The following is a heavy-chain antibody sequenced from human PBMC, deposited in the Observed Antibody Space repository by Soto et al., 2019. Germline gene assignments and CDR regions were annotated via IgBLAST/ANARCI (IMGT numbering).Heavy chain of an antibody. CDR1: NSPVNNRYY. D-gene: IGHD6-19*01. CDR2: IYNSGST. V-gene: IGHV4-38-2*02. J-gene: IGHJ4*02. CDR3: ARNTSGRYFDC. Sequence: LSETLSLTCSVSNSPVNNRYYWGWIRQPPGKGLEWIASIYNSGSTHYNPSLKSRATIAVDTSNNQFSLRLRSVTAADTAVYYCARNTSGRYFDCWGQGTLVTVSS.